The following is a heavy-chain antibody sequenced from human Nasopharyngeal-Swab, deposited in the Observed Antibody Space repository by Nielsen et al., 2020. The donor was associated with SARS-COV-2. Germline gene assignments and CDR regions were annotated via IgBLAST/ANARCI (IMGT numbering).Heavy chain of an antibody. J-gene: IGHJ4*02. D-gene: IGHD2-21*02. V-gene: IGHV3-23*01. Sequence: LKISCTPSGFTLSDYAMNWVRPAPGKGLEWVASNAVRGDRTYYGDSVKGRFTIFREKYKNTLDLQLKFLGAEDTSSYYCARFSRCDDDCPSDYWGQGTLVTVSS. CDR2: NAVRGDRT. CDR1: GFTLSDYA. CDR3: ARFSRCDDDCPSDY.